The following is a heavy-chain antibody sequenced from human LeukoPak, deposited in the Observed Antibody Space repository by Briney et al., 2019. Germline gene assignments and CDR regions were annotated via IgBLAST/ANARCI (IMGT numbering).Heavy chain of an antibody. CDR1: GGTFSSYA. Sequence: SVKVSCKASGGTFSSYAISWVRQAPGQGLEWTGGIIPVFGTANYAQKFQGRVTITADESTSTAYMELSSLRSEDTAVYYCARDRVAGTYCFDYWGQGTLVTVSS. D-gene: IGHD6-19*01. CDR3: ARDRVAGTYCFDY. V-gene: IGHV1-69*13. J-gene: IGHJ4*02. CDR2: IIPVFGTA.